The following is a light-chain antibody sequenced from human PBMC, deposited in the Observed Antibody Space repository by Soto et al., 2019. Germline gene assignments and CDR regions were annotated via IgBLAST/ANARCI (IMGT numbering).Light chain of an antibody. CDR2: ATS. CDR1: QSVGNN. Sequence: EIVVTQSPATLSVSPGERATLSCRASQSVGNNFAWYQQKPGQAPRLLIFATSTRATGVPDRFRGSGSGTEFTLTLSSLQYEDFAVYYCQQYGDWPLTFGGGAKVEIE. V-gene: IGKV3-15*01. CDR3: QQYGDWPLT. J-gene: IGKJ4*01.